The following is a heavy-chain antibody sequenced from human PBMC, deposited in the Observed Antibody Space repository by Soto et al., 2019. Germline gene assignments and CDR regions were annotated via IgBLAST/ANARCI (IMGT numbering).Heavy chain of an antibody. CDR1: GYTFTHYW. Sequence: GESLKISCKASGYTFTHYWIAWVRQMPGKGLEWMGYVYPDDPDTRYSPSFRGQVTISADRSISTAYLQWSSLGASDSGVYYCARGGACSSGSCSPDFWGQGTLVTVYS. CDR2: VYPDDPDT. J-gene: IGHJ4*02. CDR3: ARGGACSSGSCSPDF. D-gene: IGHD2-15*01. V-gene: IGHV5-51*01.